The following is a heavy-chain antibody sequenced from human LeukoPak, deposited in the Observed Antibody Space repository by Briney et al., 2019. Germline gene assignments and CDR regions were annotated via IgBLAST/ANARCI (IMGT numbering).Heavy chain of an antibody. Sequence: SVKVSCKASGGTFSSYAISWLRQAPGQGLEWMGGIIPIFGTANYAQKFQGRVTITTDESTSTAYMELSSLRSEDTAVYYCARVNYDFWSGYYYYYYMDVWGKGTTVTVSS. CDR3: ARVNYDFWSGYYYYYYMDV. D-gene: IGHD3-3*01. J-gene: IGHJ6*03. CDR1: GGTFSSYA. V-gene: IGHV1-69*05. CDR2: IIPIFGTA.